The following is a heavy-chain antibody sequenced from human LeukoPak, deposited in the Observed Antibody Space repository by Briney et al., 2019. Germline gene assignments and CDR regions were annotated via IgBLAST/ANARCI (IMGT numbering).Heavy chain of an antibody. D-gene: IGHD2-15*01. CDR1: GGSISSYY. J-gene: IGHJ4*02. CDR3: ARLLVRAAEFHY. CDR2: IYYSGST. V-gene: IGHV4-59*01. Sequence: SETLSLTCTVSGGSISSYYWSWIRQPPGKGLEWIGYIYYSGSTNYNPSLKSRVTISVDTSKNQFSLKLSSVTAADSAVYYCARLLVRAAEFHYWGQGTLVTVSS.